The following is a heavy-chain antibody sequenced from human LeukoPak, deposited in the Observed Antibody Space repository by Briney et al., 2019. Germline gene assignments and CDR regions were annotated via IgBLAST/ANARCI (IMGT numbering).Heavy chain of an antibody. Sequence: ASVKVSCKASGYTFTGYYMHWVRQAPGQGLEWMGWINPNSGGTNYAQKFQGWVTMTRDTSISTAYMELSRLRSDDTAVYYCARGPRRAVAAYNWFDPWGQGTRVTVSS. J-gene: IGHJ5*02. CDR2: INPNSGGT. CDR1: GYTFTGYY. D-gene: IGHD6-19*01. V-gene: IGHV1-2*04. CDR3: ARGPRRAVAAYNWFDP.